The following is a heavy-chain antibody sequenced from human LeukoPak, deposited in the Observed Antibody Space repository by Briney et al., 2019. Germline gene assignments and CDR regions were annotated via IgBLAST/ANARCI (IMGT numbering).Heavy chain of an antibody. V-gene: IGHV3-15*01. CDR2: IYSKVAYGTL. J-gene: IGHJ1*01. CDR3: TTTLSVTARGY. CDR1: GFTFSNAW. Sequence: GGSLRPSCAASGFTFSNAWMSWVRQAPGKGLEWVGCIYSKVAYGTLDYAASVKGRFTISRDDSKDTLYLQMNSLKTEDTAVYYCTTTLSVTARGYWGQGTLVTVSS. D-gene: IGHD4-23*01.